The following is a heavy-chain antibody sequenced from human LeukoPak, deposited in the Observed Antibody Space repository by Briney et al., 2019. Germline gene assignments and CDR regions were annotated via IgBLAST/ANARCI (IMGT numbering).Heavy chain of an antibody. D-gene: IGHD2-2*01. CDR3: AATEAYQLQLIFDY. V-gene: IGHV1-58*01. J-gene: IGHJ4*02. CDR2: IVVSSGNT. CDR1: VFTFTSSA. Sequence: KVSCKASVFTFTSSAVQWVRQSRGQRREWIGWIVVSSGNTNYAKKFQERVTITRDMSTSTAYMELSRLRSEDTAVYYCAATEAYQLQLIFDYWGQGTLVTVSS.